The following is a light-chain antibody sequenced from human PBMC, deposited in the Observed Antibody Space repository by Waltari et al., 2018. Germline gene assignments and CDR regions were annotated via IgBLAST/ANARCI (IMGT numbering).Light chain of an antibody. CDR2: GAS. V-gene: IGKV3-15*01. CDR1: QSVSSN. Sequence: EIVMTQSPATLSVAPGDSVTLSCSPSQSVSSNLAWYQQKPGQAPRLLIYGASTSVTGIPARFSGSGAGTAVTLTISSLQSEDFAVTYCRQHNNWTPHTFGGGTKVEIK. J-gene: IGKJ4*01. CDR3: RQHNNWTPHT.